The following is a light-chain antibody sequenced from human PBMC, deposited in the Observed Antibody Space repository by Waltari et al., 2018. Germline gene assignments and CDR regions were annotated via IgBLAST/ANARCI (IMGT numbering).Light chain of an antibody. Sequence: DVVMTQSPLSLPVTLGKPASISCTSRQRLVHSDGNTHFTWFQQRPGQSPRRLIYRVFNRDSGVPDRFSGSGSGTDFTLKISRVEAEDVGVYYCMQGTHWPYTFGQGTKLDIK. J-gene: IGKJ2*01. CDR1: QRLVHSDGNTH. CDR3: MQGTHWPYT. CDR2: RVF. V-gene: IGKV2-30*02.